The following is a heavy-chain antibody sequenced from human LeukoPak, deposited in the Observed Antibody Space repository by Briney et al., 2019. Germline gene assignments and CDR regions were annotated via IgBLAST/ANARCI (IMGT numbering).Heavy chain of an antibody. V-gene: IGHV1-2*06. CDR3: ARLYPTVHHLTGYYRPLDY. J-gene: IGHJ4*02. CDR1: GYTFTGYY. Sequence: ASVKVSCKASGYTFTGYYMHWVRQAPGQGLEWMGRINPNSGGTNYAQKFQGRVTMTRDTSISAAYMELSRLRSDDTAVYYCARLYPTVHHLTGYYRPLDYWGQGTLVTVSS. CDR2: INPNSGGT. D-gene: IGHD3-9*01.